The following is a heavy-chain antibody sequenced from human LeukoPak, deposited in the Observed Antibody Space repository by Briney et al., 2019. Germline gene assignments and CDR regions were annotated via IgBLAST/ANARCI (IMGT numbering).Heavy chain of an antibody. Sequence: PSETLSLTCTVSGGSLSSYYWSWIRQPPGKGLEWIGYIYYSGSTNYNPSLKSRVTISVDTSKNQFSLKLSSVTAADTAVYYCARGEPLGYCSSTSCLGVYFDYWGQGTLVTVPS. V-gene: IGHV4-59*01. CDR3: ARGEPLGYCSSTSCLGVYFDY. J-gene: IGHJ4*02. CDR1: GGSLSSYY. CDR2: IYYSGST. D-gene: IGHD2-2*03.